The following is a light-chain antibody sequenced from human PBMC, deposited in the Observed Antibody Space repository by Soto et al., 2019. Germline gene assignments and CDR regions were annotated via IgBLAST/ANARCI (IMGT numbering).Light chain of an antibody. CDR3: QSSDSSLRGSV. CDR2: GNN. V-gene: IGLV1-40*01. CDR1: SSNIGAGYD. J-gene: IGLJ2*01. Sequence: QSVLTQPPSVSGAPGQRVTISCTGSSSNIGAGYDVHWYQQLPGTAPKLLIYGNNNRPSGVPDRFSGSKSGTSASLAITGLQADDEADYYCQSSDSSLRGSVFGGGTKLTVL.